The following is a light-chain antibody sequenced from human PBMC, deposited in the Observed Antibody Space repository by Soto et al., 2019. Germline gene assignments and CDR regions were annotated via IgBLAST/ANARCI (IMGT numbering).Light chain of an antibody. Sequence: DIQMTQSPSSLSAYVRDIVTITCRASQSMSSYLEWYQQRPGKAPKLLIYAISRLQSAVPTRFSGIRSGTDLLLTISSLQPQEFGTYNCHQSYSTPVFTFRPGAKVDI. CDR2: AIS. CDR1: QSMSSY. CDR3: HQSYSTPVFT. J-gene: IGKJ3*01. V-gene: IGKV1-39*01.